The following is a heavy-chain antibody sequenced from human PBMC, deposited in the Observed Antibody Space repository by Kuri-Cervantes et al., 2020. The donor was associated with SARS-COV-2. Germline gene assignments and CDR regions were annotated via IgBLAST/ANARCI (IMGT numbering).Heavy chain of an antibody. V-gene: IGHV3-53*01. D-gene: IGHD3-22*01. J-gene: IGHJ4*02. CDR2: IYSGGST. CDR3: ASIVTGDSSGYY. Sequence: GGSLRLSCAASGFTVSSNYMSWVRQAPGKGLEWVSVIYSGGSTYYADSVKCRFTISRDNSKNTLYLQMNSLRAEDTAVYYCASIVTGDSSGYYWGQGTLVTVSS. CDR1: GFTVSSNY.